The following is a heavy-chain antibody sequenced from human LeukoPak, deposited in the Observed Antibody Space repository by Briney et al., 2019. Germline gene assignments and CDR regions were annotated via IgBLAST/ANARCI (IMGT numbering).Heavy chain of an antibody. CDR2: IYYSGST. D-gene: IGHD3-16*01. V-gene: IGHV4-30-4*08. CDR3: ARAFPLGNWFDP. Sequence: SQTLSLTCTVSGGSISSGDYYWSWIRQPPGKGLEWIGYIYYSGSTYYNPSLKSRVTVSVDTSKNQFSLKLSSVTAADTAVYYCARAFPLGNWFDPWGQGTLVTVSS. J-gene: IGHJ5*02. CDR1: GGSISSGDYY.